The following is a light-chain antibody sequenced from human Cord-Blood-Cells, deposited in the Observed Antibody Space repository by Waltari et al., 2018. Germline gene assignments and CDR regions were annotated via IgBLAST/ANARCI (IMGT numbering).Light chain of an antibody. Sequence: DIQMTQSPSSLSASVGDRVTITCRASQSISSYLNWYQQKPGKAPKLLIYAASSLQSGVPSMFSGSGSGTDFTLTISSLQPEYFATYYCQQSYGTPTFGQGTKVEIK. CDR3: QQSYGTPT. CDR2: AAS. CDR1: QSISSY. V-gene: IGKV1-39*01. J-gene: IGKJ1*01.